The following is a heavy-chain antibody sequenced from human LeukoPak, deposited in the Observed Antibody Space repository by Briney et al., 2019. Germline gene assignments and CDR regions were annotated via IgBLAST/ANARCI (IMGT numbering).Heavy chain of an antibody. V-gene: IGHV3-48*02. D-gene: IGHD1-26*01. CDR1: GFTFSTYS. J-gene: IGHJ4*02. CDR2: ISSSSII. Sequence: PGGSLRLSCTASGFTFSTYSMNWVRQAPGKGLEWISYISSSSIIYYADSVKGRFTISRDNAKNSLYLQMNSLRDEDTAVYYCARDRGATAYWGQGTLVTVSS. CDR3: ARDRGATAY.